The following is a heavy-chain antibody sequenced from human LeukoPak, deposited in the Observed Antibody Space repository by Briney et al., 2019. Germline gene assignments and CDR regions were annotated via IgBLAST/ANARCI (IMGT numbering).Heavy chain of an antibody. CDR1: GFTFDDYA. J-gene: IGHJ3*02. V-gene: IGHV3-21*01. Sequence: GGSLRLSCAASGFTFDDYAMHWVRQAPGKGLEWVSSISSSSSYIYYADSVKGRFTISRDNAKNSLYLQMNSLRAEDTAVYYCARDLNYGDKRDDAFDIWGQGTMVTVSS. CDR2: ISSSSSYI. D-gene: IGHD4-17*01. CDR3: ARDLNYGDKRDDAFDI.